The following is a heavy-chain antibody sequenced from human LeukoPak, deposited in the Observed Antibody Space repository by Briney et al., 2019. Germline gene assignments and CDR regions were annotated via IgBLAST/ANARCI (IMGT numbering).Heavy chain of an antibody. CDR2: ISSSSSYI. CDR3: ARDRLYYYGSGSYSSF. CDR1: GFTFSSYS. J-gene: IGHJ4*02. D-gene: IGHD3-10*01. V-gene: IGHV3-21*01. Sequence: GGSLRLSCAASGFTFSSYSMNWVRQAPGKGLEWVSSISSSSSYIYYTDSVKGRFTISRDNAKNSLYLQMNSLRAEDTAVYYCARDRLYYYGSGSYSSFWGQGTQVTVSS.